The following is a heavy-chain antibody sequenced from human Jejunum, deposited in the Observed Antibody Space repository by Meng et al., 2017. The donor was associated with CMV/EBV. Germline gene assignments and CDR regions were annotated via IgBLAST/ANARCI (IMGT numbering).Heavy chain of an antibody. D-gene: IGHD1-14*01. CDR2: INPKTGGT. Sequence: VQLVQSGAEVKKTGASVKVSCKASGYSFSDYYMNWVRQAPGQGLEWMGWINPKTGGTDYAQKFQGRVTLTRDTSITTVYMELSNLKSDDSAVHYCSSAPGDYWGQGTLVTVSS. CDR1: GYSFSDYY. V-gene: IGHV1-2*02. CDR3: SSAPGDY. J-gene: IGHJ4*02.